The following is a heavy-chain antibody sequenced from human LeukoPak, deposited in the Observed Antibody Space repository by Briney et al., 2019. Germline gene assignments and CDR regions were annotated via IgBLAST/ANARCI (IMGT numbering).Heavy chain of an antibody. D-gene: IGHD6-13*01. CDR1: GYSFSSGYH. J-gene: IGHJ6*03. Sequence: SETLSLTCTVSGYSFSSGYHWGWLRQPPGKGLEWIGSIYHSGSTYYNPSLKSRVTISVDTSKNQFSLKLRSVTAADTAVYYCARDPGRGYSGSWYVGVYYYYYYMDVWGKGTTVTVSS. CDR2: IYHSGST. V-gene: IGHV4-38-2*02. CDR3: ARDPGRGYSGSWYVGVYYYYYYMDV.